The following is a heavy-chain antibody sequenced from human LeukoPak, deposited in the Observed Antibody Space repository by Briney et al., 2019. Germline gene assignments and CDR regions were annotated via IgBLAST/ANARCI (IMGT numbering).Heavy chain of an antibody. D-gene: IGHD4-17*01. CDR3: ARVSYGDSGYFDY. CDR1: GFIFSDYY. V-gene: IGHV3-11*06. J-gene: IGHJ4*02. CDR2: ISSSSSYI. Sequence: QSGGSLRLSCPASGFIFSDYYMSWIRQAPGKGLEWVSYISSSSSYINYADTVKGRFTISRDNAKNSLYLQMNSLRAEDTAVYYCARVSYGDSGYFDYWGQGTLVTDSS.